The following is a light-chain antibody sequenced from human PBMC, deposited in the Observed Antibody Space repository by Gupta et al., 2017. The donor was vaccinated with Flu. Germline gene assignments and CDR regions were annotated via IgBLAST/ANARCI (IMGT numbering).Light chain of an antibody. CDR2: DAS. J-gene: IGKJ2*03. V-gene: IGKV3-11*01. CDR3: QQRSNWPPYS. CDR1: QSVSSY. Sequence: ELVFTPSPATLSLSPGERATHHCRASQSVSSYLAWYQQKPGQAPRLLIYDASNSATGIPARFSGSGSGTDFTLTISSREPEDFAVYYCQQRSNWPPYSFGQGTKMEIK.